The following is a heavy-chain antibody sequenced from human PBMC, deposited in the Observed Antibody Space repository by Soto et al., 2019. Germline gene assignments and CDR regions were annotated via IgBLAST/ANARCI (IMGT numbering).Heavy chain of an antibody. V-gene: IGHV3-30*01. D-gene: IGHD1-1*01. CDR1: GFTFSSYA. CDR2: ISFDGSKK. CDR3: ARVQTTSLYSFDS. J-gene: IGHJ4*02. Sequence: QVQLVESGGGVVQPGRSVRLSCAASGFTFSSYAMHWVRQAPGKGLEWVAIISFDGSKKYYADSVKGRFTISRDNSKNTLYLQMNSLRTEDTSVYYCARVQTTSLYSFDSWGQGALVTVSS.